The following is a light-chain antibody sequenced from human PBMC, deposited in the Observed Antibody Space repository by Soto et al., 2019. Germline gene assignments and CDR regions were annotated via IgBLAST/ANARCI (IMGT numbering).Light chain of an antibody. CDR1: TSDVGGYNY. V-gene: IGLV2-11*01. Sequence: HSALTQPRSVSGSPGQSVTISCTGTTSDVGGYNYVSWYQHHPGKAPKLMIYDVNKRPSGVPDRFSGSKSGNTASLTISGLQAEDESDYYCCSYAGSYTYVFGTGTKVTVL. J-gene: IGLJ1*01. CDR3: CSYAGSYTYV. CDR2: DVN.